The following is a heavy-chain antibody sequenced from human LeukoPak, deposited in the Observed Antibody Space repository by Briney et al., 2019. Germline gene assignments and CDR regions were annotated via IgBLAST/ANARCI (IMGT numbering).Heavy chain of an antibody. Sequence: GGSLRLSCAASGFTFSSYSMNWVRQAPEKGLEWVSSISSSSSYIYYADSVKGRFTISRDNAKNSLYLQMNSLRAEDTAVYYCAREYDYVWGSYRSFDYWGQGTLVTVSS. D-gene: IGHD3-16*02. CDR3: AREYDYVWGSYRSFDY. CDR2: ISSSSSYI. J-gene: IGHJ4*02. CDR1: GFTFSSYS. V-gene: IGHV3-21*01.